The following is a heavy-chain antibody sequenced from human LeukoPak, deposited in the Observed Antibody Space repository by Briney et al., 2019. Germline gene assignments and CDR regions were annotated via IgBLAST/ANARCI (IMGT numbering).Heavy chain of an antibody. CDR3: ATRYCNGGSCYLI. J-gene: IGHJ4*02. CDR2: IVSYNLET. Sequence: KLREPLKTSGKGSGYSFANYWIGWVRQMPGKGLEWMGIIVSYNLETRYSPSLKGQVTISADKSIPSAYLQWSSLKASDSAMYYCATRYCNGGSCYLIWGQGTLVPVSS. CDR1: GYSFANYW. V-gene: IGHV5-51*01. D-gene: IGHD2-15*01.